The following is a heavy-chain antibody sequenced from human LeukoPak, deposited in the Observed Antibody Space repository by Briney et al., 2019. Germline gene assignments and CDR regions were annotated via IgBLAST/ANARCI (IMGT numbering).Heavy chain of an antibody. D-gene: IGHD2-2*02. J-gene: IGHJ5*02. Sequence: SETLYLTCTVSGVSISGGNYYWSWIRQHPGKGLEWIGNIHYSGTAYYSPSLKSRLTMSVDTSQNQFSLRLNSVTAADTAVYYCARGPLLPAAIVWFDPWGQGTLVTVSS. CDR2: IHYSGTA. V-gene: IGHV4-31*03. CDR3: ARGPLLPAAIVWFDP. CDR1: GVSISGGNYY.